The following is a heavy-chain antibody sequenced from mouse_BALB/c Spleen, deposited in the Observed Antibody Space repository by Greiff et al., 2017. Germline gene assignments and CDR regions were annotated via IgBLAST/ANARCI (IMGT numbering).Heavy chain of an antibody. CDR3: ARSKLSYAMDY. J-gene: IGHJ4*01. CDR2: ISSGSSTI. Sequence: EVKVVESGGGLVQPGGSRKLSCAASGFTFSSFGMHWVRQAPEKGLEWVAYISSGSSTIYYADTVKGRFTISRDNPKNTLFLQMTSLRSEDTAMYYCARSKLSYAMDYWGQGTSVTVSS. CDR1: GFTFSSFG. V-gene: IGHV5-17*02.